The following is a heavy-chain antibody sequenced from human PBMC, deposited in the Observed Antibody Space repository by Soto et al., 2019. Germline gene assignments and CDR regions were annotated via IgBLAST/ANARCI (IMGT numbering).Heavy chain of an antibody. D-gene: IGHD5-12*01. CDR3: LSGNSPSST. CDR1: GFTFSNYA. Sequence: GGSLRLSCAASGFTFSNYAMDWVRQAPGKGLEWVSYISASSSNIRYADSVKGRFTISRDNAKSSVYLQMNSLRADDSAVYYCLSGNSPSSTWGQGTLVTVSS. V-gene: IGHV3-48*01. CDR2: ISASSSNI. J-gene: IGHJ5*02.